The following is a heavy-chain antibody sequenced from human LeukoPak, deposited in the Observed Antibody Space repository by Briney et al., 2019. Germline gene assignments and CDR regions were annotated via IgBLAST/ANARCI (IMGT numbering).Heavy chain of an antibody. CDR2: IYYSGST. CDR3: ARLSSSSWLIY. CDR1: GGSISSSSYY. D-gene: IGHD6-13*01. J-gene: IGHJ4*02. V-gene: IGHV4-39*01. Sequence: PSGTLSLTCAVSGGSISSSSYYWGWIRQPPGKGLEWIGSIYYSGSTYYNPSLKSRVTISVDTSKNQFSLKLSSVTAADTAVYYCARLSSSSWLIYWGQGTLVTVSS.